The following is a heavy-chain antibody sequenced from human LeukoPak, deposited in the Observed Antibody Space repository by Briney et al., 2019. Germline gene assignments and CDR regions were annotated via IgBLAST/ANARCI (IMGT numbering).Heavy chain of an antibody. Sequence: GASVKVSCKASGGTFSSYAISWVRQAPGQGLEWMGRIIPILGIANYAQKFQGRVTITADKSTSTAYMELSSLRSEDTAVYYCARVNVGKEFDYWGQGTLVTVSS. CDR3: ARVNVGKEFDY. J-gene: IGHJ4*02. V-gene: IGHV1-69*04. CDR2: IIPILGIA. CDR1: GGTFSSYA. D-gene: IGHD1-14*01.